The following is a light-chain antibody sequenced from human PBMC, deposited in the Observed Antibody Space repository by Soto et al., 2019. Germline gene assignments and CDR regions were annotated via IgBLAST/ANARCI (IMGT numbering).Light chain of an antibody. CDR1: SSDVGSSNL. CDR2: EGS. V-gene: IGLV2-23*01. Sequence: QSALTQPASVSGSPGQSITISCTGTSSDVGSSNLVSWYQQHPGKAPKLIIYEGSRRPSGVSGRFSGSKSGNTASLTISGLQAEDEADYYCCSFAGSSSFYVFGSGTK. J-gene: IGLJ1*01. CDR3: CSFAGSSSFYV.